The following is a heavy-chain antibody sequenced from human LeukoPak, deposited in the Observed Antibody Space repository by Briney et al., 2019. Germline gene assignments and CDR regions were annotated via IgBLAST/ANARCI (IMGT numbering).Heavy chain of an antibody. Sequence: PGGSLRLSCAASGFIVSSNYMSWVRQAPGKGLEWVSIIYSDGSTYYADSVKGRFTISRDNFKNILYFDMNSLRVEDTAVYYCARDFCSSGACPFRYDAFDIWGQGKKVTVSS. CDR2: IYSDGST. J-gene: IGHJ3*02. CDR1: GFIVSSNY. CDR3: ARDFCSSGACPFRYDAFDI. D-gene: IGHD2-2*01. V-gene: IGHV3-53*01.